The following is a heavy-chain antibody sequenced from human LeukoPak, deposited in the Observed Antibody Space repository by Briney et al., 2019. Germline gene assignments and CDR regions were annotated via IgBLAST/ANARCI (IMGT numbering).Heavy chain of an antibody. CDR1: GGTFSSYA. D-gene: IGHD3-10*01. V-gene: IGHV1-69*13. Sequence: SVKVSCKASGGTFSSYAISWVRQAPGQGLEWMGGIIPIFGTANYAQKFQGRVTITADESTSTAYMELSSLRSEDTAVYYCARGPKYYYGSGSLSDYYYYMDVWGKGTTVTVSS. J-gene: IGHJ6*03. CDR3: ARGPKYYYGSGSLSDYYYYMDV. CDR2: IIPIFGTA.